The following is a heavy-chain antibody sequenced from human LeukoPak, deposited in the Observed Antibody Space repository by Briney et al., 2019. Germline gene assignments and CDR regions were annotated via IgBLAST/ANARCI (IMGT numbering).Heavy chain of an antibody. V-gene: IGHV4-59*01. J-gene: IGHJ4*02. CDR2: VYSSGST. D-gene: IGHD5-18*01. Sequence: SETLSLTCTVAGGSISSYYWSWIRQPPGKGLEWIGYVYSSGSTNYNPSLKSRVTISVDTSKNQFSLKLSSVTAADTAVYYCARYSYGGYYFDYWGQGTLVTVSS. CDR3: ARYSYGGYYFDY. CDR1: GGSISSYY.